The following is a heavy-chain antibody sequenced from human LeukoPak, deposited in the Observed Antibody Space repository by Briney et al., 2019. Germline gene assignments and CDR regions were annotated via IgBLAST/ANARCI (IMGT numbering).Heavy chain of an antibody. CDR2: IYSGGST. V-gene: IGHV3-53*01. J-gene: IGHJ4*02. CDR3: ARAGPIDY. CDR1: GFIVSSKY. Sequence: GGSLRLSCAACGFIVSSKYMSWVRQAPGKGLEWVSVIYSGGSTYYAASVEGRFTISRDNSKNTVYLQMNNLRVDDTAVYYCARAGPIDYWGQGILVTVSS.